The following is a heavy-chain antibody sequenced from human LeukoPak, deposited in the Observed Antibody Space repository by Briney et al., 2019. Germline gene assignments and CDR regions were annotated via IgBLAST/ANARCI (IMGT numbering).Heavy chain of an antibody. CDR2: IHYSGST. CDR1: GGSISSYY. V-gene: IGHV4-59*04. D-gene: IGHD7-27*01. CDR3: ARRGTNWGRFDY. Sequence: SETLSLTCTVSGGSISSYYWSWIRQPPGKGLEWIGTIHYSGSTYYNPSLRSRVTMSVDTSKKQLSLELTSVTPADTGVYYCARRGTNWGRFDYWGQGSLVTVS. J-gene: IGHJ4*02.